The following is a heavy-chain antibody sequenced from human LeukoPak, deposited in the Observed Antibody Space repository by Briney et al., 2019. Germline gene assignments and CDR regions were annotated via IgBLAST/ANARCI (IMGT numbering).Heavy chain of an antibody. J-gene: IGHJ6*03. D-gene: IGHD6-6*01. CDR2: INSDGSST. CDR1: GFTFSSYW. Sequence: PGGSLRLSCAASGFTFSSYWMHSVRQAPGKGLVWVSRINSDGSSTSYADSVKGRFTISRDNARNSLFLQMNSLRAEDTAVYYCARADSSIATRLSRSSIFNYYYYMDVWGKGTTVTVSS. CDR3: ARADSSIATRLSRSSIFNYYYYMDV. V-gene: IGHV3-74*01.